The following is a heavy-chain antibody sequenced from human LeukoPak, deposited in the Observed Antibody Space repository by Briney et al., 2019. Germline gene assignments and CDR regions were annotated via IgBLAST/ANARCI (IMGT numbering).Heavy chain of an antibody. V-gene: IGHV4-59*01. D-gene: IGHD6-13*01. CDR3: ARDSSSSPTFDAFDI. J-gene: IGHJ3*02. Sequence: SETLSLTCTVSGGSISSYYWSWIRQPPGKGLEWIGYIYYSGSTNYNPSLKSRVTISVDTSKNQFSLKLSSVTAADTAVYYCARDSSSSPTFDAFDIWGQGTMVTVSS. CDR2: IYYSGST. CDR1: GGSISSYY.